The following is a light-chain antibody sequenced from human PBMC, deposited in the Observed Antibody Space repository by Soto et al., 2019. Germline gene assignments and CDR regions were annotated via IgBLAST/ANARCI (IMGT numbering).Light chain of an antibody. CDR1: QSVSSN. J-gene: IGKJ2*01. CDR3: QQYNNWPFGNAYT. V-gene: IGKV3-15*01. CDR2: GAS. Sequence: EIVMTQSPATLSVSPGERATLSCRASQSVSSNLAWYQQKPGQAPRLLIYGASTRATGIPARFSGSGSGTEFTLTISSLQSEDFAVYYCQQYNNWPFGNAYTFGQGTKLEIK.